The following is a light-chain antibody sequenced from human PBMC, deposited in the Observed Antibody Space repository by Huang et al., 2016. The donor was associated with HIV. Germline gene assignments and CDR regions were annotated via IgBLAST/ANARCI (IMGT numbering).Light chain of an antibody. CDR2: AES. V-gene: IGKV3-15*01. CDR1: QSVSTN. Sequence: ETEMPQFPATLSVSPGESATLSCRSRQSVSTNLAWYQQKPGQAARLIIYAESSRAPGVPGRFGGSGSGTGFTLTISSLQSEDFAIYYCLQYNSWPKTFGQGTRVDFK. CDR3: LQYNSWPKT. J-gene: IGKJ1*01.